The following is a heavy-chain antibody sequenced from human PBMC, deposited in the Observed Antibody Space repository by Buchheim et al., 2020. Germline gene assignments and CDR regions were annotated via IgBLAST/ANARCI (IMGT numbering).Heavy chain of an antibody. CDR1: GFTFSSYG. V-gene: IGHV3-30*18. CDR2: ISYDGSNK. J-gene: IGHJ6*02. Sequence: QVQLVESGGGVVQPGRSLRLSCAASGFTFSSYGMHWVRQAPGKGLEWVAVISYDGSNKYYADSVKGRFTISRDNSKNTLYLQMNSLRVEDTAVYYCAKSVMYSSYYYYGMDVWGQGTT. CDR3: AKSVMYSSYYYYGMDV. D-gene: IGHD2-8*01.